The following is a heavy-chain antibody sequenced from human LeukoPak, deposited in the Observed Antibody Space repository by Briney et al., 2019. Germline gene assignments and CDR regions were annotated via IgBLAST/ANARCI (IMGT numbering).Heavy chain of an antibody. D-gene: IGHD3-10*01. CDR1: GGSISTYY. CDR2: IYYSGST. CDR3: ARVAYYYGSGRSYLDY. Sequence: SETLSLTCTASGGSISTYYWSWIRQPPGEGLEWIGYIYYSGSTNYNPSLKSRVTISVDTSKNQFSLKLSSVTAADTAVYYCARVAYYYGSGRSYLDYWGQGTLVTVSS. V-gene: IGHV4-59*01. J-gene: IGHJ4*02.